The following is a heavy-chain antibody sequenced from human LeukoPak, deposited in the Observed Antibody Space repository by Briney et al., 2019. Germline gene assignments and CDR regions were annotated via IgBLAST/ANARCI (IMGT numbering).Heavy chain of an antibody. CDR1: GFSVSSNY. Sequence: GGSLRLSCAASGFSVSSNYMSSVRQTPGKGLEWVSVIYSGGTIYYADSVKGRFTISRDNTKNTLYLQMNSLRAEDTAVYYCAGVSLPTYYFDYWGQGTLVTVSS. CDR2: IYSGGTI. V-gene: IGHV3-53*01. D-gene: IGHD4-11*01. J-gene: IGHJ4*02. CDR3: AGVSLPTYYFDY.